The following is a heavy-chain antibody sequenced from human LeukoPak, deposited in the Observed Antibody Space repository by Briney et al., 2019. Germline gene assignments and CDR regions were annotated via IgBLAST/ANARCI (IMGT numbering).Heavy chain of an antibody. Sequence: GRSLRLSCAASGFTFSYYAMPWVRQAPGKGLEWVAVISYDGSNEYYADSVKGRFTISRDNSKNTLSLEMNTLRPEDTAVYYCARPIDNGAGSYYFDYWGQGTLVTVYS. D-gene: IGHD3-10*01. CDR3: ARPIDNGAGSYYFDY. CDR1: GFTFSYYA. V-gene: IGHV3-30-3*01. CDR2: ISYDGSNE. J-gene: IGHJ4*02.